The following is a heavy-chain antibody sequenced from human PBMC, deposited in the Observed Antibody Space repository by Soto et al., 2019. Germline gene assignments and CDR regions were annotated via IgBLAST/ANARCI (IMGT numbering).Heavy chain of an antibody. CDR3: VKDVTAGGADV. D-gene: IGHD2-21*02. J-gene: IGHJ6*02. CDR1: GFSFPDRA. V-gene: IGHV3-9*01. Sequence: QLVESGGGFIQPGRSLRLSCAASGFSFPDRAMHWVRQAPGKGLEWVSGNYWLSDRKSYEDSVKGRFTISRDNAKNLLYLQMNSLRPEDTALYYCVKDVTAGGADVWGQGTTVTVSS. CDR2: NYWLSDRK.